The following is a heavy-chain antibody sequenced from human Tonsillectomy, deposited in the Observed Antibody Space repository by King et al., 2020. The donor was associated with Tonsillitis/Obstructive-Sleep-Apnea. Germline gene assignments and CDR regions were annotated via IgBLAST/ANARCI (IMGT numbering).Heavy chain of an antibody. V-gene: IGHV5-51*01. D-gene: IGHD1-20*01. CDR2: IYPGDSDT. J-gene: IGHJ6*03. CDR1: GYSFTSYW. CDR3: ARSGIPGKDDYYYYYMDV. Sequence: VQLVESGAEVKKPGESLKISCKGSGYSFTSYWIGWVRQMPGKGLEWMGIIYPGDSDTRYSPSFQGQVTISADKSISTAYLQWSSLKASDTAMYYCARSGIPGKDDYYYYYMDVWGKGTTVTVSS.